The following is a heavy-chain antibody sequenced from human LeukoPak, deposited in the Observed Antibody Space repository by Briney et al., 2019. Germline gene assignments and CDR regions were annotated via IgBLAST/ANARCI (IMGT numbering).Heavy chain of an antibody. CDR2: ISAYNGNT. CDR3: ARHRRSDYYDSSGYPTDY. V-gene: IGHV1-18*04. J-gene: IGHJ4*02. D-gene: IGHD3-22*01. Sequence: GESLKISCKGSGYSFTSYWIGWVRQAPGQGLEWMGWISAYNGNTNYAQKLQGRVTMTTDTSTSTAYMELRSLRSDDTAVYYCARHRRSDYYDSSGYPTDYWGQGTLVTVSS. CDR1: GYSFTSYW.